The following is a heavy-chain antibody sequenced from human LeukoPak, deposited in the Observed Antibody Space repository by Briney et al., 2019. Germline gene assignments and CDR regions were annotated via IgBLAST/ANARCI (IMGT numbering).Heavy chain of an antibody. Sequence: GASVKVSCKPYGYTFNTYGITWVRQAPGQGLEWMGWISPYNGNTNYAQKFQGRVTLTTDTSTSTAYMEQRSLRSDDTAVYYCARGPHERSGYPDDWGQGTLVTVSS. J-gene: IGHJ4*02. CDR1: GYTFNTYG. CDR2: ISPYNGNT. V-gene: IGHV1-18*01. CDR3: ARGPHERSGYPDD. D-gene: IGHD3-22*01.